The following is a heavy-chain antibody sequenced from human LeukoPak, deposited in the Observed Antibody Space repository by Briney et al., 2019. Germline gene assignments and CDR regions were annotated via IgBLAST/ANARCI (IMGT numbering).Heavy chain of an antibody. Sequence: GGSLRLSCAASGFTFSSYSMNWVRQAPGKGLEWVSSISGSGGGTYYADSVKGRFTISRDNSKNTLYLQMNSLRADDTAVYYCARGYYDSSGYYDYWGQGTLVTVSS. CDR3: ARGYYDSSGYYDY. CDR2: ISGSGGGT. D-gene: IGHD3-22*01. V-gene: IGHV3-23*01. CDR1: GFTFSSYS. J-gene: IGHJ4*02.